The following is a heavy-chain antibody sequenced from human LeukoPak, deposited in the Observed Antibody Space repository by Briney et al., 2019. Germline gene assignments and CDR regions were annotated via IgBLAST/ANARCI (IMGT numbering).Heavy chain of an antibody. CDR2: IYHSGST. J-gene: IGHJ3*02. CDR1: GYSISSGYH. Sequence: SETLSLTCTVSGYSISSGYHWGWIRQPPGKGLEWIGSIYHSGSTYYNPSLKSRVTISVDTSKNQFSLKLSSVTAADTAVYYCARDRSALELEDAFDIWGQGTMVTVSS. V-gene: IGHV4-38-2*02. D-gene: IGHD3-3*01. CDR3: ARDRSALELEDAFDI.